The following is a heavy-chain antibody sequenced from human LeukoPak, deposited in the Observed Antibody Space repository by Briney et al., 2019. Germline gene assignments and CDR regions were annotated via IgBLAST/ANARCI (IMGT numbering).Heavy chain of an antibody. Sequence: ASVKVSFKASGYTLTNYNISWVRQAPGQGLEGMGWINTYKGDTLYAQNIQGRVTMTADTSTNTAYMELRSLRFDDTAVYYCAREFGHCYGDNCFYFFDTWGQGFRVTVSS. CDR1: GYTLTNYN. J-gene: IGHJ4*02. D-gene: IGHD4-23*01. CDR2: INTYKGDT. V-gene: IGHV1-18*01. CDR3: AREFGHCYGDNCFYFFDT.